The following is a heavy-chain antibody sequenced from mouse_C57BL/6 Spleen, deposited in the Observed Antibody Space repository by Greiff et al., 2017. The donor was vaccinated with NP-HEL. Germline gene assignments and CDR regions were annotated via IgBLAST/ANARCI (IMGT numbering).Heavy chain of an antibody. CDR2: ISSGGSYN. CDR1: GFTFSSYG. J-gene: IGHJ1*03. D-gene: IGHD2-2*01. CDR3: ARHGYDWYFDV. Sequence: EVKLVESGGDLVKPGGSLKLSCAASGFTFSSYGMSWVRQTPDKRLEWVATISSGGSYNYYPDSVKGRFTISRDNAKNTLYLQMSSLKSEDTAMYYCARHGYDWYFDVWGTGTTVTVSS. V-gene: IGHV5-6*01.